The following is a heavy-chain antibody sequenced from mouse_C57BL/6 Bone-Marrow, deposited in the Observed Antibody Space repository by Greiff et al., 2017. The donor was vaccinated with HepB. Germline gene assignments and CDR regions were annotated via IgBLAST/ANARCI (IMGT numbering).Heavy chain of an antibody. CDR3: AREGAYSDYEAWFAY. J-gene: IGHJ3*01. D-gene: IGHD2-13*01. CDR2: INPNYGTT. Sequence: EVQLQQSGPELVKPGASVKISCKASGYSFTDYNMNWVKQSNGKSLEWIGVINPNYGTTSYNQKFKGKATLTVDQSSSTAYMQLNSLTSEDSAVYYWAREGAYSDYEAWFAYWGQGTLVTVSA. CDR1: GYSFTDYN. V-gene: IGHV1-39*01.